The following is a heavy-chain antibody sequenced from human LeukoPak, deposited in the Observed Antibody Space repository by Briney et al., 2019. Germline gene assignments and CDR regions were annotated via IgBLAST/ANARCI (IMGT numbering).Heavy chain of an antibody. Sequence: GRSMRLSCAASGFTFSSYGMHWVRQAPGKGLEWVAVIWYDGSNKYYADSVKGRFTISRDNSKNTLYQQMNSLRAEDTAVYYCARDGNLVEMAQVPGYWGQGTLVTVSS. V-gene: IGHV3-33*01. J-gene: IGHJ4*02. CDR2: IWYDGSNK. CDR1: GFTFSSYG. CDR3: ARDGNLVEMAQVPGY. D-gene: IGHD5-24*01.